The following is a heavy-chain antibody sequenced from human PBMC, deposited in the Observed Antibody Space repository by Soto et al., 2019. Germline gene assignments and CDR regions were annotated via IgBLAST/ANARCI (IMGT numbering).Heavy chain of an antibody. V-gene: IGHV3-33*01. Sequence: GGSLRLSCAASGFTFSIYGMHWVRQAPGKGLEWVAFIWYDGSNQNYADSVKGRFTISRDNSKNTLFLQMNSLRAEDTAVYYCARDPPFDPWGQGTLVTVSS. CDR1: GFTFSIYG. CDR2: IWYDGSNQ. J-gene: IGHJ5*02. CDR3: ARDPPFDP.